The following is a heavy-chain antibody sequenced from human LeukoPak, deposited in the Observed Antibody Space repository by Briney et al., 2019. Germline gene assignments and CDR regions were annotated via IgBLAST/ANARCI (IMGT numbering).Heavy chain of an antibody. D-gene: IGHD3-10*01. J-gene: IGHJ5*02. CDR1: GYSFTSYW. CDR3: ARERVPNNWFDP. V-gene: IGHV5-10-1*01. CDR2: IDPSDSYT. Sequence: GESLKISCKGSGYSFTSYWISWVRQMPGKGLEWMGRIDPSDSYTNYSPSFQGHVTISADKSISTAYLQWSSLKASDTAMYYCARERVPNNWFDPWGQGTLSPSPQ.